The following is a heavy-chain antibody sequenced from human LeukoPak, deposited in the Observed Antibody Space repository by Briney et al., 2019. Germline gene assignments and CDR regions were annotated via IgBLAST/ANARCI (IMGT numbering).Heavy chain of an antibody. CDR3: ARAPQRILTGYYNELDY. D-gene: IGHD3-9*01. CDR2: ISSSSTYI. J-gene: IGHJ4*02. V-gene: IGHV3-21*06. CDR1: GFNVSSNY. Sequence: KAGGSLRLSCAASGFNVSSNYMSWVRQAPGKGLEWVSSISSSSTYIYYADSVKGRFTISRDNAKNSLFLQMNSLSAEDTAVYYCARAPQRILTGYYNELDYWGQGTLVTVSS.